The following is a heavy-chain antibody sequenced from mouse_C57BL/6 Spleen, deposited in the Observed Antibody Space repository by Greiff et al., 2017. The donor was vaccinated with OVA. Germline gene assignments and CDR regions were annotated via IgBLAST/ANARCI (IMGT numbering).Heavy chain of an antibody. CDR1: GFTFSSYG. CDR2: ISSGGSYT. V-gene: IGHV5-6*01. Sequence: EVKVVESGGDLVKPGGSLKLSCAASGFTFSSYGMSWVRQTPDKRLEWVATISSGGSYTYYPDSVKGRFTISRDNAKNTLYLQMSSLKSEDTAMYYCARHEDEAYWGQGTLVTVSA. CDR3: ARHEDEAY. J-gene: IGHJ3*01.